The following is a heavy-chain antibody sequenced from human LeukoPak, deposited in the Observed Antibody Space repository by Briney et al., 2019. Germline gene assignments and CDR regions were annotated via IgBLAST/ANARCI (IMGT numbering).Heavy chain of an antibody. J-gene: IGHJ4*02. CDR2: INHSGST. Sequence: SETLSLTCAVYGGSFSGYYWSWIRQPPGKGLEWIGEINHSGSTNYNPSLKSRVTISVDKSKNQFSLKLGSVTAADTAVYYCASGSYVLGYWGQGTLVTVSS. D-gene: IGHD1-26*01. CDR1: GGSFSGYY. V-gene: IGHV4-34*01. CDR3: ASGSYVLGY.